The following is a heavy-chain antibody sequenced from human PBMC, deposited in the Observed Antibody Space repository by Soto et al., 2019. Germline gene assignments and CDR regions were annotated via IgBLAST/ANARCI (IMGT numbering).Heavy chain of an antibody. Sequence: GGSLRLSCAASGFTFSSYAMSWVRQAPGKGLEWVSAISGSGGSTYYADSVKGRFTISRDNSKNTLYLQMNSLRAEDTAVYYCAKDTAADYYYYGMDVWGQGTTVTVSS. CDR3: AKDTAADYYYYGMDV. D-gene: IGHD2-2*01. V-gene: IGHV3-23*01. CDR1: GFTFSSYA. CDR2: ISGSGGST. J-gene: IGHJ6*02.